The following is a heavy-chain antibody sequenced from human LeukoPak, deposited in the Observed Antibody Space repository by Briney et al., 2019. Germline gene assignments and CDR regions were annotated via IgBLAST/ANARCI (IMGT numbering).Heavy chain of an antibody. CDR1: GGSFSGYY. J-gene: IGHJ4*02. D-gene: IGHD3-9*01. CDR2: INHSGST. CDR3: ARGAYYYDILTGYAYYFDY. Sequence: SETLSLTCAVYGGSFSGYYWSWIRQPPGKGMEWIGEINHSGSTNYNPSLKSRVTISVDTSKNQFSLKLSSVTAADTAVYYCARGAYYYDILTGYAYYFDYWGQGTLVTVSS. V-gene: IGHV4-34*01.